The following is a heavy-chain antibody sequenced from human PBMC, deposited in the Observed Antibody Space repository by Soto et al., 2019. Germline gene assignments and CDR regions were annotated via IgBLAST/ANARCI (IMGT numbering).Heavy chain of an antibody. Sequence: QVQLVQSGAEVKKPGASVKVSCKASGYTFTSYGISWVRQAPGQGLEWMGWISAYNGNTNYAQKLQGRVTMTTDTSTSKAYMELGSLRSDDTAVYYCAGCGSYSSSCYSCYYYYYGMDVWGQGTTVTVSS. V-gene: IGHV1-18*01. D-gene: IGHD6-13*01. J-gene: IGHJ6*02. CDR2: ISAYNGNT. CDR1: GYTFTSYG. CDR3: AGCGSYSSSCYSCYYYYYGMDV.